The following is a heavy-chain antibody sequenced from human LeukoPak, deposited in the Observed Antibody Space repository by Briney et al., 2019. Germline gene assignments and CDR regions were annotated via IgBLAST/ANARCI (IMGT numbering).Heavy chain of an antibody. CDR3: ATALRYSDAFDI. J-gene: IGHJ3*02. CDR2: ISSSSSYI. CDR1: GFTFSSYS. Sequence: GGSLRLSCAASGFTFSSYSMNWVRQAPGKGLEWVSSISSSSSYIYYADSVKGRFTISRDNAKNSLYLQMNSLRAEDTAVYYCATALRYSDAFDIWGQGTMVTVSS. V-gene: IGHV3-21*01. D-gene: IGHD3-9*01.